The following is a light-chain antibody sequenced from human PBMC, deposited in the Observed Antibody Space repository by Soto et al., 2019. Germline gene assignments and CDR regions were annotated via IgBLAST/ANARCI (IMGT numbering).Light chain of an antibody. CDR3: MQALQTPFT. CDR2: LGS. CDR1: QSLLHSNGYNY. Sequence: EIVMTQSPLSLPVTPAEPASISCRSSQSLLHSNGYNYLDWYLQKPGQSPQLLIYLGSNRASGVPDRFSGSGSGTDFTLKISRVEAEDVGIYYCMQALQTPFTFGPGTKVDIK. V-gene: IGKV2-28*01. J-gene: IGKJ3*01.